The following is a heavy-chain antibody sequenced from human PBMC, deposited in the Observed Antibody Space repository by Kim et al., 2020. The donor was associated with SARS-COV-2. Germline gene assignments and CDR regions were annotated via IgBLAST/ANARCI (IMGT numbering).Heavy chain of an antibody. D-gene: IGHD3-10*01. J-gene: IGHJ6*02. Sequence: GGSLRLSCAASGFTFSSYWMSWVRQAPGKGLEWVANIKQDGSEKYYVDSVKGRFTISRDNAKNSLYLQMNSLRAEDTAVYYCARVERITMVRGVIDYYYYGMDVWGQGTTVTVSS. CDR3: ARVERITMVRGVIDYYYYGMDV. V-gene: IGHV3-7*03. CDR2: IKQDGSEK. CDR1: GFTFSSYW.